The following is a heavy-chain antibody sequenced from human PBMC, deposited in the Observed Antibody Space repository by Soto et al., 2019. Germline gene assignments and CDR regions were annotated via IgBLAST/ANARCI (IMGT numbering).Heavy chain of an antibody. CDR3: ARSDVVVVAATTHWYFDL. D-gene: IGHD2-15*01. CDR1: GGTFSSYA. CDR2: IIPIFGTA. J-gene: IGHJ2*01. Sequence: QVQLVQSGAEVKKPGSSVKVSCKASGGTFSSYAISWVRQAPGQGLEWMGGIIPIFGTANYAQKFQGRVTITADKSTSTAYMALSILGSEDTAVYYCARSDVVVVAATTHWYFDLGGRGTLFTVSS. V-gene: IGHV1-69*06.